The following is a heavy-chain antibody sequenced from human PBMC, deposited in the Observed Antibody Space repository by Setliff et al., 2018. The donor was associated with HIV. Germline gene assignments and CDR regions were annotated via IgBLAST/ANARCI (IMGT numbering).Heavy chain of an antibody. D-gene: IGHD6-6*01. V-gene: IGHV3-7*03. Sequence: PGGSLRLSCAASGFAFNEFWVSWARQAPGKGLEWVANIDEHGDKKYYVGSLKGRFTISRDNAKKSVYLQMNSLRADDTAVYYCARDRERGQYSRSAVGGYYYYYMDVWGKGTTVTVSS. CDR1: GFAFNEFW. CDR2: IDEHGDKK. J-gene: IGHJ6*03. CDR3: ARDRERGQYSRSAVGGYYYYYMDV.